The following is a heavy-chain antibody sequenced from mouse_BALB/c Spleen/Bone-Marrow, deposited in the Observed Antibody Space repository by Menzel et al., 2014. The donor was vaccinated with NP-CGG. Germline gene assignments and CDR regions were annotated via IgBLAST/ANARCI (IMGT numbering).Heavy chain of an antibody. CDR1: GYTFTDYA. J-gene: IGHJ2*01. V-gene: IGHV1S137*01. CDR2: ISTYYGDA. CDR3: ARGDGDDGPDY. D-gene: IGHD2-2*01. Sequence: VKLQESGAELVRPGVSVKISCKGSGYTFTDYAMHWVKQSHAKSLEWIGVISTYYGDASYNQKFKGKATMTVDKSSSTAYMELARLTSEDSAIYYCARGDGDDGPDYWGQGTTLTVSS.